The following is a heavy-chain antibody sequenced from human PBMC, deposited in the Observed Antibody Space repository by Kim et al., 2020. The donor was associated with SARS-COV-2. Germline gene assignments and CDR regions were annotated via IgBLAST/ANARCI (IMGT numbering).Heavy chain of an antibody. V-gene: IGHV3-13*04. CDR3: VRGAVTGTYGMDV. CDR2: IDTDGKT. CDR1: GFTFSSYD. D-gene: IGHD6-13*01. J-gene: IGHJ6*02. Sequence: GGSLRLSCAASGFTFSSYDLHWARQPPGKGLEWVSAIDTDGKTYYPDSVKGRFTISRENAKNSVYLQMNSLRAGDTAVYYCVRGAVTGTYGMDVWGLGTTVTVSS.